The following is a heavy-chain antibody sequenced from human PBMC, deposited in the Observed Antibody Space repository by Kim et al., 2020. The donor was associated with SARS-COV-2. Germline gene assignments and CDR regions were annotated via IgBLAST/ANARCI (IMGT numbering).Heavy chain of an antibody. J-gene: IGHJ2*01. Sequence: SETLSLTCAVYGGSFSGYYWSWIRQPPGKGLEWIGEINHSGSTNYNPSLKSRVTISLDTSKNQFSLKLSSVTAADTAAYYCARGLTAEVPYYDSSGYRY. CDR2: INHSGST. V-gene: IGHV4-34*01. CDR1: GGSFSGYY. CDR3: ARGLTAEVPYYDSSGYRY. D-gene: IGHD3-22*01.